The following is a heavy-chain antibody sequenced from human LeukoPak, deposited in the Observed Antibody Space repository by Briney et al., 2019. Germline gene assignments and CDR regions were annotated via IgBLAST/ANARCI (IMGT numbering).Heavy chain of an antibody. J-gene: IGHJ4*02. Sequence: AASVKVSCKASGGTFSSYAISWVRQAPGQGLEWMGWINPNSGGTNYAQKFQGRVTMTRDTSISTAYMELSRLRSDDTAVYYCARRGIAAAGRPIDYWGQGTLVTVSS. CDR3: ARRGIAAAGRPIDY. V-gene: IGHV1-2*02. D-gene: IGHD6-13*01. CDR1: GGTFSSYA. CDR2: INPNSGGT.